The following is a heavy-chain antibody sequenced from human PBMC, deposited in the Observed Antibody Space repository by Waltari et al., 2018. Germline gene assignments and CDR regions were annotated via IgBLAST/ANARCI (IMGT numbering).Heavy chain of an antibody. D-gene: IGHD6-13*01. V-gene: IGHV3-23*03. CDR2: LYNDGTT. Sequence: VQLLESGGGLVQPGGSLRLSCCRFTFSSYAMSWVRQAPGMGLEWVSVLYNDGTTHYVDSVEGRFTISRDHSDNTRHLQMSSMRAEETAVYYCAESRAAAGLDSWGQGTLVTVSS. CDR1: RFTFSSYA. CDR3: AESRAAAGLDS. J-gene: IGHJ4*02.